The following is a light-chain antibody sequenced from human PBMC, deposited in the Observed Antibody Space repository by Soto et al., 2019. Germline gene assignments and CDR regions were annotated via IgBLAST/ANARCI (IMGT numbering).Light chain of an antibody. CDR2: EVF. J-gene: IGLJ1*01. V-gene: IGLV2-14*01. Sequence: QSVLTQPASVSGAPRQSITISCTGTSSDIGAFDYVSWYQQHPGKAPRLLIYEVFNRPSGVPDRFSGSKSGITASLTISGLQAEDEADYYCSSYTSDRARVFGTGTKVTVL. CDR1: SSDIGAFDY. CDR3: SSYTSDRARV.